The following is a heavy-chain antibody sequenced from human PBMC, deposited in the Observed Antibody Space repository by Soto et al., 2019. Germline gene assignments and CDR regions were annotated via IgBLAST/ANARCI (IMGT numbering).Heavy chain of an antibody. Sequence: SVKVSCKASGGTFSSYAIIWVRQAPGQGLEWMGGIIPIFGTANYAQKFQGRVTITADESTSTAYMELSSLRSEDTAVYYCASKVVAATTGRYYYYYGMDVWGQGTTVTVSS. CDR1: GGTFSSYA. CDR2: IIPIFGTA. CDR3: ASKVVAATTGRYYYYYGMDV. J-gene: IGHJ6*02. V-gene: IGHV1-69*13. D-gene: IGHD2-15*01.